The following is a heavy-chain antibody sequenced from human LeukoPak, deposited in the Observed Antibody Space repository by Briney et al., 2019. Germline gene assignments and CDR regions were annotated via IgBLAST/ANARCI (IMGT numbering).Heavy chain of an antibody. CDR2: INPNSGGT. J-gene: IGHJ6*02. D-gene: IGHD6-13*01. Sequence: ASVKVSCKASGYTFTGYYMHWVRQAPGRGLEWMGWINPNSGGTNYAQKFQGRVTMTRDTSISTAYMELSRLRSDDTAVYYCARARAPGYSSSWFNYYGMDVWGQGTTVTVSS. CDR1: GYTFTGYY. CDR3: ARARAPGYSSSWFNYYGMDV. V-gene: IGHV1-2*02.